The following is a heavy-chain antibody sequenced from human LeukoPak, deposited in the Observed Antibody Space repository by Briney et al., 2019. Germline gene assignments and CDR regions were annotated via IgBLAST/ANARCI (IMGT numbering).Heavy chain of an antibody. D-gene: IGHD3-9*01. J-gene: IGHJ4*02. CDR2: IRSDGSNK. Sequence: GGSLRLSCAGSGFSFSSYGMHWVRQAPGKGLEWMAFIRSDGSNKYYADSVRGRFTISRDNSKNTLYLQMNSLRAEDTAVYYCAKDLVTYDILTGYSTDYWGQGTLVTVSS. V-gene: IGHV3-30*02. CDR1: GFSFSSYG. CDR3: AKDLVTYDILTGYSTDY.